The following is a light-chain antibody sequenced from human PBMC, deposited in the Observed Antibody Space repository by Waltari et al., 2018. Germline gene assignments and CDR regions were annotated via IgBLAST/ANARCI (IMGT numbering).Light chain of an antibody. Sequence: DTVLTQSPATLSLSPGERATLSCRASQNVRNFLAWYQQKPGQAPRLLIYDTSNRATGIPARFSGSGFGTDFTLTITSLEPEDFAVYCCQQRNNWPLTFGGGTKVEIK. CDR1: QNVRNF. J-gene: IGKJ4*01. CDR2: DTS. V-gene: IGKV3-11*01. CDR3: QQRNNWPLT.